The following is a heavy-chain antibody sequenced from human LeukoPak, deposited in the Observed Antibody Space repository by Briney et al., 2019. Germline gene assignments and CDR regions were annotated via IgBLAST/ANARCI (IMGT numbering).Heavy chain of an antibody. Sequence: PSETLSLTCTVSGGSISSYYWSWLRQPPGKGLEWIGYIYYSGSINYNPSLKSRVPISVDTSKNQFSLKLSSVTAADTAVYHCARSYYGSGSQFDYWGQGTLVTVSS. CDR1: GGSISSYY. CDR3: ARSYYGSGSQFDY. CDR2: IYYSGSI. V-gene: IGHV4-59*08. J-gene: IGHJ4*02. D-gene: IGHD3-10*01.